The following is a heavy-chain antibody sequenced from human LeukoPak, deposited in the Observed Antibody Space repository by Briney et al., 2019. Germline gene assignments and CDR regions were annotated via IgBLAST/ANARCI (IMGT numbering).Heavy chain of an antibody. J-gene: IGHJ5*02. D-gene: IGHD2/OR15-2a*01. CDR2: ISGNGDSE. CDR3: ALLGKLLVSDP. V-gene: IGHV3-23*01. Sequence: PGGSLRLSCAASGFTFSTYAMSWVRQAPGKGLEWVSTISGNGDSEYYADSVKGRFTISRDNSKNTQYLQMNSLRAEDTAVYYRALLGKLLVSDPWGQGNLVTVSS. CDR1: GFTFSTYA.